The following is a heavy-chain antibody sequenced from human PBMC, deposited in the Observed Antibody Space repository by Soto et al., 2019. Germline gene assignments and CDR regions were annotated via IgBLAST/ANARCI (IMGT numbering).Heavy chain of an antibody. J-gene: IGHJ4*02. CDR1: GVAVTTKEKA. D-gene: IGHD3-10*01. CDR2: IYWDDDR. CDR3: AHSRDGSGTSVYY. V-gene: IGHV2-5*02. Sequence: FSGVAVTTKEKAVGCIRQTPGKALEWLALIYWDDDRRYSPSLKSRLTITKDTSKNQVVLAMTNMDPVDTATYYCAHSRDGSGTSVYYWGQGTLVTVSS.